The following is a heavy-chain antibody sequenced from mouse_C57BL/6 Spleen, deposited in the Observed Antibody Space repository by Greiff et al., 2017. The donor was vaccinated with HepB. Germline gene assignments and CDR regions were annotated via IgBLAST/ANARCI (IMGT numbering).Heavy chain of an antibody. CDR2: IDPSDSYT. Sequence: VQLQQPGAELVMPGASVKLSCKASGYTFTSYWMHWVKQRPGQGLEWIGEIDPSDSYTNYNQKFKGKSTLTVDKSSSTAYMQLSSLTSEDSAVYYCARANYGNILDDWGQGTTLTVSS. D-gene: IGHD2-1*01. CDR3: ARANYGNILDD. V-gene: IGHV1-69*01. J-gene: IGHJ2*01. CDR1: GYTFTSYW.